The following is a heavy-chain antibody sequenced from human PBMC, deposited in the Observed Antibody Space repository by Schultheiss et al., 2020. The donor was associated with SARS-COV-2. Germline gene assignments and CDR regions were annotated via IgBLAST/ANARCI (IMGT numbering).Heavy chain of an antibody. Sequence: GGSLRLSCAASGFTFSSYAMSWVRQAPGKGLEWVSAISGSGGSTYYADSVKGRFTISRDNSKNTLYLQMNSLRAEDTAVYYCARHGSYYYDSSGPYGGFDYWGQGTLVTVSS. CDR2: ISGSGGST. V-gene: IGHV3-23*01. CDR1: GFTFSSYA. J-gene: IGHJ4*02. CDR3: ARHGSYYYDSSGPYGGFDY. D-gene: IGHD3-22*01.